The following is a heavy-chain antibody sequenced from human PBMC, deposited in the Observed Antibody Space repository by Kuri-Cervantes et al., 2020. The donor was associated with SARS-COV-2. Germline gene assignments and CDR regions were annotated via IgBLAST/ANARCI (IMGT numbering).Heavy chain of an antibody. CDR3: AGAIAAAGTPRY. Sequence: SETLSLTCAVYGGSFSGYYWSWIRQPPGKGLEWIGSIYHSGSTYYNPSLKSRVTISVDTSKKQFSLKLSSVTAADTAVYYCAGAIAAAGTPRYWGQGTLVTVSS. CDR1: GGSFSGYY. V-gene: IGHV4-34*01. J-gene: IGHJ4*02. D-gene: IGHD6-13*01. CDR2: IYHSGST.